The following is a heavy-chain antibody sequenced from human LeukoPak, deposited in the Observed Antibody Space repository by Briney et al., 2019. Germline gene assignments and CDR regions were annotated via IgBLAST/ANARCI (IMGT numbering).Heavy chain of an antibody. Sequence: SHTLSLTCTVSGGSISSVGYYWSWIRQHPGKGLEWIGYIYYSGSTHYNPSLKSRVTISVDMSKNQFSLKLSSVTAADTAVYYCARDMTDWWFDPWGQGTLVTVSS. J-gene: IGHJ5*02. V-gene: IGHV4-31*03. D-gene: IGHD3-9*01. CDR2: IYYSGST. CDR1: GGSISSVGYY. CDR3: ARDMTDWWFDP.